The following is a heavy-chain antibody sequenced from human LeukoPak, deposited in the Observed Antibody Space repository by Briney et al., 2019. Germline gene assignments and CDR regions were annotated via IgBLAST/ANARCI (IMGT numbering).Heavy chain of an antibody. CDR2: ISGGGIST. CDR1: GFTFSSYA. V-gene: IGHV3-23*01. D-gene: IGHD6-19*01. Sequence: PGGSLRLSCVASGFTFSSYAMSWVRQAPGKGLEWVSGISGGGISTYNTDSVKGRFTISRDNSKNTLYLQMNSPRADDTAGYYCAKDGDGSGWFFDSWGQGTLVTVSS. J-gene: IGHJ4*02. CDR3: AKDGDGSGWFFDS.